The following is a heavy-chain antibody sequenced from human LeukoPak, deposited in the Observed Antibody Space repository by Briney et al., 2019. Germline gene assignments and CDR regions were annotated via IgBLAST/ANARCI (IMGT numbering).Heavy chain of an antibody. D-gene: IGHD1-14*01. CDR1: GASISTNNYY. Sequence: SETLSLTCTVSGASISTNNYYWGWIRRPPGRGLEWIASISYSGTTYYNPSLKSRVTISVDTSKNQFSLKLSSVTAADTAVYYCAREGTGIDPWGQGTLVTVSS. V-gene: IGHV4-39*07. J-gene: IGHJ5*02. CDR3: AREGTGIDP. CDR2: ISYSGTT.